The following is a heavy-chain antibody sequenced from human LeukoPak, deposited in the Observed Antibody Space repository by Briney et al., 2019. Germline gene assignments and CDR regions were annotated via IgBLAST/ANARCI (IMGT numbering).Heavy chain of an antibody. Sequence: PGGSLRLSCAASGFTFSSYWMSWVRQAPGKGLELVANIMQDGSEKYYVDSVKGRFSISRDNAKNSLYLQMNSLRAEDTAVYYCARSDVEMATIFFDYWGQGTLVTVSS. V-gene: IGHV3-7*02. D-gene: IGHD5-24*01. CDR2: IMQDGSEK. J-gene: IGHJ4*02. CDR1: GFTFSSYW. CDR3: ARSDVEMATIFFDY.